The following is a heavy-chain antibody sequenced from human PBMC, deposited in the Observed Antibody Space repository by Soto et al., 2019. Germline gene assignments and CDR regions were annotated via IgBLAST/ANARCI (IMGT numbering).Heavy chain of an antibody. CDR3: ATELGENPASPFDA. CDR1: GVTFSSET. J-gene: IGHJ4*02. Sequence: GASVKVSCKASGVTFSSETLGWVRQAPGQGLEWVGGIIPHFGTASYAQKFQGRVTITADESTSTVYMELSSLRSDDTAVYFCATELGENPASPFDAWGQGTLVTVSS. CDR2: IIPHFGTA. D-gene: IGHD3-10*01. V-gene: IGHV1-69*13.